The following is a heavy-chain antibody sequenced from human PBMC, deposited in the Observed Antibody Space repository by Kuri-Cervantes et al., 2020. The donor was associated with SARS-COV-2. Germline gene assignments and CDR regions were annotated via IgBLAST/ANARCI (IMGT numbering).Heavy chain of an antibody. Sequence: ASVKVSCKASGYTFSVFYMHWVRQAPGQGLEWMGWINPYSGGTNSPQKFQGRVTMTRDTSISTAYMELSRLTSDDTAVYYCAREGFDSSLDYWGQGTLVTVSS. J-gene: IGHJ4*02. CDR2: INPYSGGT. CDR3: AREGFDSSLDY. CDR1: GYTFSVFY. V-gene: IGHV1-2*02. D-gene: IGHD3-22*01.